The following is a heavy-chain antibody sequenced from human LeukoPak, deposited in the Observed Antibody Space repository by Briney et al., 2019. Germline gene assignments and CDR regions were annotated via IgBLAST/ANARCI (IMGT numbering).Heavy chain of an antibody. CDR3: AKVGGVIAAAGNFDY. CDR2: ISGSGGST. J-gene: IGHJ4*02. V-gene: IGHV3-23*01. Sequence: GGSLRLSCAAPGFTFSSYAMSWVRQAPGKGLEWVSAISGSGGSTYYADSVKGRFTISRDNSKNTLYLQMNSLRAEDTAVYYCAKVGGVIAAAGNFDYWGQGTLVTVSS. CDR1: GFTFSSYA. D-gene: IGHD6-13*01.